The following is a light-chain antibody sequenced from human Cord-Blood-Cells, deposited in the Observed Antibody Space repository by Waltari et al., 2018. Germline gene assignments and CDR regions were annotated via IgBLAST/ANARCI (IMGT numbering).Light chain of an antibody. CDR3: QQYYSTPRT. CDR2: WAS. CDR1: QSVLYSSNNKNY. Sequence: DIVMTQSPDSLAVCLGERATINCKSSQSVLYSSNNKNYLAWYQQKPRQPPKLLIYWASTRESGVPDRFSGSGSGTDFTLTISSLQAEDVAVYYCQQYYSTPRTFGQGTKVEIK. V-gene: IGKV4-1*01. J-gene: IGKJ1*01.